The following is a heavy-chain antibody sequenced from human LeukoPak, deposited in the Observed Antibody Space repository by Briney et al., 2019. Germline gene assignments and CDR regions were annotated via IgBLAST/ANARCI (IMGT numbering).Heavy chain of an antibody. J-gene: IGHJ6*03. D-gene: IGHD6-13*01. V-gene: IGHV4-59*12. CDR1: GDSISSYY. Sequence: SETLSLTCTVSGDSISSYYWSWIRQPPGKGLEWIGYIYYSGRTDYNPSLKSRVTISMDTSRNQFSLNLSSVTAADTAVYYCARDIAAAGNYYYYMDVWGKGTTVTVSS. CDR3: ARDIAAAGNYYYYMDV. CDR2: IYYSGRT.